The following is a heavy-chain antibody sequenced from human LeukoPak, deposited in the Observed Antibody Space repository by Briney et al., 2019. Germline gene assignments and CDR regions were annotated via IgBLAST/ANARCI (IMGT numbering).Heavy chain of an antibody. V-gene: IGHV1-18*01. J-gene: IGHJ4*02. CDR3: ARVRDYYDTSGKGADY. D-gene: IGHD3-22*01. CDR2: ISAYNGNT. Sequence: ASVKVSCKASGGTFSSYAISWVRQAPGQGLDWMGWISAYNGNTNYAQKLQGRVTMTTDTSTSTAYMELRSLRSDDTAVYYCARVRDYYDTSGKGADYWGQGTLVTVSS. CDR1: GGTFSSYA.